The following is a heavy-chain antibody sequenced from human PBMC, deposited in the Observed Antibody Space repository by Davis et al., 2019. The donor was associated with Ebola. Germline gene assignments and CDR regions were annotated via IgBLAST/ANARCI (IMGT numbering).Heavy chain of an antibody. V-gene: IGHV1-8*01. Sequence: ASVKVSCKASGYTFTSYDINWVRQATGQGLEWMGWMNPNSGNTGYAQKFQARVSMTRGTSISTAYMELNSLTSEDTAVYYCARGTRTLDIWGQGTMVTVSS. D-gene: IGHD3/OR15-3a*01. J-gene: IGHJ3*02. CDR3: ARGTRTLDI. CDR2: MNPNSGNT. CDR1: GYTFTSYD.